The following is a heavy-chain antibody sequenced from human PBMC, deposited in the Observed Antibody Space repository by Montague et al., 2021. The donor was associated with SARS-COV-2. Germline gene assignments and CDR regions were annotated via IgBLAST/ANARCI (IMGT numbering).Heavy chain of an antibody. J-gene: IGHJ6*03. CDR3: ARLGDGVVPSPILGVGPYYSYYYMDV. Sequence: SETLSLTCAVHGGSFSTYSWNWIRQPPGKGLEWIGEIHHGGSTNYNPSLKSRVTIPADTSKSQFSLKLTSVAAADTAVYYCARLGDGVVPSPILGVGPYYSYYYMDVGGKGTTVTVSS. V-gene: IGHV4-34*01. CDR2: IHHGGST. CDR1: GGSFSTYS. D-gene: IGHD3-10*01.